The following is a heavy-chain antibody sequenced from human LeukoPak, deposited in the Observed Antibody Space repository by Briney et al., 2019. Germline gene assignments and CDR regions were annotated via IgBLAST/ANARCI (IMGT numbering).Heavy chain of an antibody. J-gene: IGHJ4*02. CDR2: IYGGGST. Sequence: GGSLRLSCAASGFTVNSNYLSWVRQAPGKGLECVSVIYGGGSTYYADSVKGRFTISRDSSKNTVYLQMNSLRAEDTAVYYCAGAGGYSGYGSQGTLVTVSS. D-gene: IGHD5-12*01. CDR3: AGAGGYSGY. V-gene: IGHV3-66*01. CDR1: GFTVNSNY.